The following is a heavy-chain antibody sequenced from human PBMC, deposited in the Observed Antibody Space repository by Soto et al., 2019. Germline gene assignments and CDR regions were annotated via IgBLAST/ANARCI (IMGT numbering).Heavy chain of an antibody. CDR3: ARVVNHYYYGMDV. Sequence: QVQLVQSGAEVKKPGASVKVSCKASGYTYISYAISWVRQAPGQGLEWMGWISVHNGNTNYAQKLQGRVTMTTDTSTSTAYMALRSLRSDDTAVYYCARVVNHYYYGMDVWGQGTTVTVSS. D-gene: IGHD3-22*01. CDR1: GYTYISYA. V-gene: IGHV1-18*01. J-gene: IGHJ6*02. CDR2: ISVHNGNT.